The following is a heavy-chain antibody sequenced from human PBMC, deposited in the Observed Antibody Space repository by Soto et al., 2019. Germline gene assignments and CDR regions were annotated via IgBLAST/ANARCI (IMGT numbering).Heavy chain of an antibody. V-gene: IGHV4-61*08. Sequence: TSETLSLTCPVSGGSISSGDYYWSWIRQPPGKGLEWIGYIYYSGSTNYNPSLKSRVTISVDTSKNQFSLKLSSVTAADTAVYYCAREEQWLVRGMDVWGQGTTVTVSS. CDR3: AREEQWLVRGMDV. D-gene: IGHD6-19*01. CDR1: GGSISSGDYY. J-gene: IGHJ6*02. CDR2: IYYSGST.